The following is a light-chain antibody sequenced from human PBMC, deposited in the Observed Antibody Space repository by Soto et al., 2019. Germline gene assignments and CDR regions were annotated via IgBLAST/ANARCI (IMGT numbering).Light chain of an antibody. J-gene: IGKJ1*01. CDR1: QSVDSS. CDR2: DVA. V-gene: IGKV3D-15*01. CDR3: QHYYKWPPAWT. Sequence: DIVMTQSQDILSVSPGQRVILSCTTSQSVDSSLAWYQQLPGQAPRLLIYDVAIRATGIPDRFSGSGSGTEFTLTISSLQSEDIAIDYCQHYYKWPPAWTFGQGTKVEIK.